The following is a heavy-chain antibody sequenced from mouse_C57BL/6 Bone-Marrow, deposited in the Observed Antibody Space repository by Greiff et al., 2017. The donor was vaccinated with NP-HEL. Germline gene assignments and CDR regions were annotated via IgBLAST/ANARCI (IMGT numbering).Heavy chain of an antibody. V-gene: IGHV1-69*01. J-gene: IGHJ2*01. D-gene: IGHD1-1*01. CDR1: GYTFTSYW. Sequence: QVQLQQPGAELVMPGASVKLSCKASGYTFTSYWMHWVKQRPGQGLEWIGEIDPSDSYTNYNQKFKGKSTLTVDKSSSTAYMQLSSLTSEDSAVYYCARVDYGSSYYYWGQGTTLTVSS. CDR2: IDPSDSYT. CDR3: ARVDYGSSYYY.